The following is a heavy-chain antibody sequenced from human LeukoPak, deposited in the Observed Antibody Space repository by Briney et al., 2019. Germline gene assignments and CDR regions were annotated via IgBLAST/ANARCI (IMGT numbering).Heavy chain of an antibody. CDR1: GYTFTGYY. V-gene: IGHV1-2*02. CDR2: INPNSGGT. Sequence: ASVKVSCKASGYTFTGYYMHWVRQAPGQGLEWMGWINPNSGGTNYAQKLQGRVTMTTDTSTSTAYMELRSLRSDDTAVYYCARSDGVVVIPNFDYWGQGTLVTVSS. D-gene: IGHD3-22*01. CDR3: ARSDGVVVIPNFDY. J-gene: IGHJ4*02.